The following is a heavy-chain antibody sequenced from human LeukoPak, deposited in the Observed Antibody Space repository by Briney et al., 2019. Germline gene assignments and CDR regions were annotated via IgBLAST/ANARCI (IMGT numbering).Heavy chain of an antibody. J-gene: IGHJ4*02. CDR1: GGSIRANTNFWGWNSSNY. D-gene: IGHD3-10*01. Sequence: SETLSLTCSVSGGSIRANTNFWGWNSSNYWGWIRQPPGKGLEWIGEINHSGSTNYNPSLKSRVTISVDTSKNQFSLKLSSVTAADTAVYYCARSGVPKYYYGSGSYYTPGLDYWGQGTLVTVSS. V-gene: IGHV4-39*07. CDR2: INHSGST. CDR3: ARSGVPKYYYGSGSYYTPGLDY.